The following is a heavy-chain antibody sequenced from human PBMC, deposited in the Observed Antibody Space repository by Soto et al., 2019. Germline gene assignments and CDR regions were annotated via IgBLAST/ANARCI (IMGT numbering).Heavy chain of an antibody. CDR3: AREPIGPTYFEY. Sequence: GGSLRLSCVASGFTFGTYAMSWVRQAPGKGLEWVSSISGSVNKTYYADSVKGRFTISRDNSKNTLYVQMNSLRAEDTAVYYCAREPIGPTYFEYWGQGALVTVSS. V-gene: IGHV3-23*01. CDR2: ISGSVNKT. CDR1: GFTFGTYA. J-gene: IGHJ4*02. D-gene: IGHD1-26*01.